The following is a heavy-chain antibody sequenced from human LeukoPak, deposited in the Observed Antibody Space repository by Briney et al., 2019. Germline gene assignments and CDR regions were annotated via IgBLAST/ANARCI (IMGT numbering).Heavy chain of an antibody. D-gene: IGHD3-9*01. CDR3: ASFLEVRYFDWFGMDV. V-gene: IGHV3-9*01. CDR1: GFTFDDYA. CDR2: ISWNSGSI. Sequence: PGGSLRLSCAASGFTFDDYAMHWVRQAPGKGLEWVSGISWNSGSIGYADSVKGRFTISRDNAKNTLYLQMNSLRAEDTAVYYCASFLEVRYFDWFGMDVWGQGTTVTVSS. J-gene: IGHJ6*02.